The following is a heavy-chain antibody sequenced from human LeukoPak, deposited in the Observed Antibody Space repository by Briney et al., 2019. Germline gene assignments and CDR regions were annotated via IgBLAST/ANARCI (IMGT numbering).Heavy chain of an antibody. Sequence: GGSLRLSCAASGFTFSSYAMSWVRQAPGKGLEWVSAISGSGGSTYYADSVKGRFTISRDNSKNTLYLQMNSLRAEDTAVYYCAKDSFSSSWYSPFDYWGQGTLVTVSS. CDR3: AKDSFSSSWYSPFDY. V-gene: IGHV3-23*01. CDR1: GFTFSSYA. D-gene: IGHD6-13*01. J-gene: IGHJ4*02. CDR2: ISGSGGST.